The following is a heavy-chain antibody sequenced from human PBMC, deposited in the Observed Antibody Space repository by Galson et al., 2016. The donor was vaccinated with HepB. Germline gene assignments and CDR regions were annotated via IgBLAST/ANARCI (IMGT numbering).Heavy chain of an antibody. CDR2: IKTDGSAQ. Sequence: SLRLSCAASGFTFDNWWMMWVRQAPGKGLEWVADIKTDGSAQAYVDSVRGRFTISRDNAKNSLYLQLTSLRAEDSAAYYCARGTREADYWGQGTLVTVSS. J-gene: IGHJ4*02. D-gene: IGHD5-24*01. CDR1: GFTFDNWW. CDR3: ARGTREADY. V-gene: IGHV3-7*01.